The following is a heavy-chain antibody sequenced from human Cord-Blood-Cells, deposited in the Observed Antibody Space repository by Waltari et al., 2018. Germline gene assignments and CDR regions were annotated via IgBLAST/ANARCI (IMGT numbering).Heavy chain of an antibody. D-gene: IGHD3-22*01. CDR2: IYYRWTT. CDR3: ASQYYYDSSCYFWFDP. J-gene: IGHJ5*02. V-gene: IGHV4-59*01. CDR1: GGSISSYY. Sequence: QVQLQESGPGLVKPSETLSLTCTVSGGSISSYYWSWIRQPPGKGLEWIGYIYYRWTTNCNPSLTSRATISVDTSKNQFSLKLSSVTAADTAVYYCASQYYYDSSCYFWFDPWGQGTLVTVSS.